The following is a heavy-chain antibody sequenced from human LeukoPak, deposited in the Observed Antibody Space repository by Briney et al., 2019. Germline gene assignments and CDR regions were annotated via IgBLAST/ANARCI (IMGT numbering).Heavy chain of an antibody. CDR1: GFTFSSYG. Sequence: GRSLRLSCAASGFTFSSYGMHWVRQAPGKGLEWVAVIWYDGSNKYYADSVKGRFTISRDNSKNTLYLQMDSLRAEDTAVYYCAKAGDGYKIDYWGQGTLVTVSS. D-gene: IGHD5-24*01. CDR2: IWYDGSNK. CDR3: AKAGDGYKIDY. V-gene: IGHV3-33*06. J-gene: IGHJ4*02.